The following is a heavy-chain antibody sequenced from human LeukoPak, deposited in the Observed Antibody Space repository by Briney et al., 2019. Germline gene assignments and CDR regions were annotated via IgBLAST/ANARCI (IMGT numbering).Heavy chain of an antibody. V-gene: IGHV1-46*02. D-gene: IGHD6-25*01. CDR2: INPSGGST. Sequence: ASVKVSCKASGYTFNSYYMHWVRQAPGQGLEWIGIINPSGGSTSYAQKFQGRVTMTRDTSTSTVYMELSSLRSEDTAVYYCARDREQRYYFDYWGQGTLVTVSS. J-gene: IGHJ4*02. CDR3: ARDREQRYYFDY. CDR1: GYTFNSYY.